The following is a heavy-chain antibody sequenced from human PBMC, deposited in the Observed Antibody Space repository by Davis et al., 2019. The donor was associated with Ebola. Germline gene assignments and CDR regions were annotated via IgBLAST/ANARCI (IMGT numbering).Heavy chain of an antibody. Sequence: SETLSLTCTVSGGSISSYYWSWIRQPPGKGLEWIGYIYYSGSTNYNPSLKSRVTISVDTSKNQFSLKLSSVTAADTAVYYCARDEGCSSTSCFIYYYYGMDVWGQGTTVTVSS. J-gene: IGHJ6*02. CDR1: GGSISSYY. D-gene: IGHD2-2*01. CDR3: ARDEGCSSTSCFIYYYYGMDV. CDR2: IYYSGST. V-gene: IGHV4-59*12.